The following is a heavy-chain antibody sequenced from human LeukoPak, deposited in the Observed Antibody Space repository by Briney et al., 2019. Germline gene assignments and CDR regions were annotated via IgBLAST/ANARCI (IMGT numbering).Heavy chain of an antibody. CDR2: ISYDGSNK. V-gene: IGHV3-30-3*01. CDR3: ARGQSTVTSALQH. Sequence: GGSLRLSCAASGFTFSSYAMHWVRQAPGKGLEWVAVISYDGSNKYYADSVKGRFTISRDNSKNTLYLQMNSLRAEDTAVYYCARGQSTVTSALQHWGQGTLVTVSS. D-gene: IGHD4-17*01. J-gene: IGHJ1*01. CDR1: GFTFSSYA.